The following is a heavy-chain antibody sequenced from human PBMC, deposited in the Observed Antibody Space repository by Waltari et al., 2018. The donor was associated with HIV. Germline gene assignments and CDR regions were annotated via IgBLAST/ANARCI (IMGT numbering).Heavy chain of an antibody. D-gene: IGHD3-3*01. CDR3: ARTVGTSISGVITYNWFDS. Sequence: QVQLQESAPGLVKPSETLSLPCHVSADTTTNYYLSWIRQSPAKGLEWIGYIYYTGTSNYNPSPSLKSRVTMSLDTSKTQFSLKLTSVSAADTAVYYCARTVGTSISGVITYNWFDSWGQGTLVTVSS. CDR2: IYYTGTS. J-gene: IGHJ5*01. V-gene: IGHV4-59*01. CDR1: ADTTTNYY.